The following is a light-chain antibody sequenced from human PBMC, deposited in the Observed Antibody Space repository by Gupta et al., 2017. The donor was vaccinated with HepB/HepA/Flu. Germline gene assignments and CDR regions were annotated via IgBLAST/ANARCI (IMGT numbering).Light chain of an antibody. CDR2: GAY. V-gene: IGKV3-20*01. CDR3: QQCGRSPLEYT. Sequence: DIVLTQSPGTLSLSPGERATLSCRASQTVSINNLAWYQQKPGQAPRLVISGAYRRATGIPDRFSVSGSGTDFTLTIRRLQPEDFAVYYCQQCGRSPLEYTFGQETKLEIK. CDR1: QTVSINN. J-gene: IGKJ2*01.